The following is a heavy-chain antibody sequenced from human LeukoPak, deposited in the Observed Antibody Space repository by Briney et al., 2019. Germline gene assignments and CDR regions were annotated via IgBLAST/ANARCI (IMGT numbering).Heavy chain of an antibody. Sequence: PSETLSLTCTVSGGSISPYYWSWIRQPPGKGLEWIGYIYYRGSTNYNPSLKSRVTISVDRSKNQFSLKLSSVTAADTAVYYCARAETYYYDSSGYYWDAFDIWGQGTMVTVSS. CDR3: ARAETYYYDSSGYYWDAFDI. V-gene: IGHV4-59*12. CDR1: GGSISPYY. CDR2: IYYRGST. D-gene: IGHD3-22*01. J-gene: IGHJ3*02.